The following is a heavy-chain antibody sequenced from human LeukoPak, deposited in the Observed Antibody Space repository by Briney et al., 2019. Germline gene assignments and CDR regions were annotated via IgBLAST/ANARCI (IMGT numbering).Heavy chain of an antibody. J-gene: IGHJ4*02. D-gene: IGHD2-2*01. V-gene: IGHV3-48*03. CDR1: GFTCSSYE. Sequence: GGSLRLSCAASGFTCSSYEMNWVRQAPGKGLEWVSYISSSGSTIYYADSVKGRFTISRDNAKNSLYLQMNSLRAEDTAVYYCAREYCSSTSCYPMDYWGQGTLVTVSS. CDR2: ISSSGSTI. CDR3: AREYCSSTSCYPMDY.